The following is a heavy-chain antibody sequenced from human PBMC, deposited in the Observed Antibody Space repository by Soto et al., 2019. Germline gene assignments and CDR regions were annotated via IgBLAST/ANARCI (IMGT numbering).Heavy chain of an antibody. CDR2: IKPKSEGETA. CDR1: RFNFSAAW. V-gene: IGHV3-15*07. CDR3: AAVTYRSGPT. Sequence: EMQLVQSGGGLVKPGGSLRLSCVAARFNFSAAWLNWIRQAPGKGLEWVGRIKPKSEGETADYTAPVRGSFTISRDDSQITLHLHEDTLKTEGTAVYCCAAVTYRSGPTWGLGVLVTVSS. J-gene: IGHJ4*02. D-gene: IGHD6-19*01.